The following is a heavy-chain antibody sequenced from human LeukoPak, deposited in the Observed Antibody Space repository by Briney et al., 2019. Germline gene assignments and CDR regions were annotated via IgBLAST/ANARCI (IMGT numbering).Heavy chain of an antibody. CDR1: GFTFSSYE. Sequence: PGGSLRLSCAASGFTFSSYEMNWVRQAPGKGLEWVSYISSSGSTIYYADSVKGRFTISRDNAKNSLYLQMNSLRAEDTAVYYCARALNFDAFDIWGQGTVVTVSS. CDR3: ARALNFDAFDI. J-gene: IGHJ3*02. V-gene: IGHV3-48*03. CDR2: ISSSGSTI.